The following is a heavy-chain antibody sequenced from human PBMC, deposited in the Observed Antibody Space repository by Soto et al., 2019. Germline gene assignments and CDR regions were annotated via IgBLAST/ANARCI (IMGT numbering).Heavy chain of an antibody. D-gene: IGHD3-22*01. Sequence: PGGSLRLSCAASGFTFSDYYMSWILQAPGKGLEWVSYISSSSSYTNSADSVKGRFTISRDNAKNSLYLQMNSLRAEDTAVYYCARDIIYDSPPDASYYYYGMDVSGQGTTVTVSS. CDR2: ISSSSSYT. CDR1: GFTFSDYY. J-gene: IGHJ6*02. V-gene: IGHV3-11*05. CDR3: ARDIIYDSPPDASYYYYGMDV.